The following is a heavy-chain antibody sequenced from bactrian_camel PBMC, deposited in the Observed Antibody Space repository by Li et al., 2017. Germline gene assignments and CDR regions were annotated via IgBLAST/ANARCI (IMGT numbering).Heavy chain of an antibody. Sequence: GGSVQAGGSLRLSCTPSGFSFDASDMAWYRQAPESECELVSSISSDGTTYHAESVKGRFSISKDNAKNVFYLQMDSLKPDDTAMYFCAASPGLGCPGPGLPSLLSLFNYWGQGTQVTV. CDR1: GFSFDASD. D-gene: IGHD1*01. J-gene: IGHJ4*01. V-gene: IGHV3S66*01. CDR3: AASPGLGCPGPGLPSLLSLFNY. CDR2: ISSDGTT.